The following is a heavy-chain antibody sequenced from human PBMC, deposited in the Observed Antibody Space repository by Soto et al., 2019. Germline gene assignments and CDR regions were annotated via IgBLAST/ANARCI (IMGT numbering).Heavy chain of an antibody. CDR3: ARIRTYSRN. D-gene: IGHD4-4*01. J-gene: IGHJ4*02. CDR1: GFTFSSYW. Sequence: EVLLVESGGGLVKPGGSLRLSCAASGFTFSSYWMSWVRQAPGKGLEWVANIKQDGSEKYYVDSVKGRFTISRDNAKNSLFLQMNGLRVEDTAVYYCARIRTYSRNWGQGTLVTVSS. V-gene: IGHV3-7*03. CDR2: IKQDGSEK.